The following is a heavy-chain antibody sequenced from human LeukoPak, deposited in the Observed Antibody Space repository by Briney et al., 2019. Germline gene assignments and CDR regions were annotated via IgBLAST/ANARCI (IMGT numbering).Heavy chain of an antibody. Sequence: GGSLRLSCAASGFTFSSYGMHWVRQAPGKGLEWVAVIWYDGSNKYYADSVKGRFTISRDNSKNTLYLQMNSLRAEDTAVYYCASSPDLGVRRGYSYGPFDYWGQGTLVTVSS. CDR3: ASSPDLGVRRGYSYGPFDY. J-gene: IGHJ4*02. CDR2: IWYDGSNK. V-gene: IGHV3-33*01. D-gene: IGHD5-18*01. CDR1: GFTFSSYG.